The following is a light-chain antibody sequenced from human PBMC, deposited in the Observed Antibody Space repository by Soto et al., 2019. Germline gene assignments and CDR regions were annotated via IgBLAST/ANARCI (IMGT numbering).Light chain of an antibody. CDR1: QGFISS. Sequence: EIVLTQSPATLSLSPGERATLSCRASQGFISSLAWYQQKPGQALRLLIYDASNRATGIPARFSGSGSGTDFTLTITSLEPEDFAIYYCQQRSSWPLTFGGGTKVEIK. J-gene: IGKJ4*01. CDR3: QQRSSWPLT. V-gene: IGKV3-11*01. CDR2: DAS.